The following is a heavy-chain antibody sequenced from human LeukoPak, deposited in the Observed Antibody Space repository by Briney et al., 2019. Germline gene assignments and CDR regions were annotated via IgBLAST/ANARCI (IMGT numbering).Heavy chain of an antibody. V-gene: IGHV4-34*01. D-gene: IGHD4-11*01. Sequence: PSETLSLTCAVYGGSFSVYYWSWIRQPPGKGLEWIGEINHSGSTNYNPSLKSRVTISVDTSKNQFSLKLSSVTAADTAVYYCARGYPTVTNVYYYYGMDVWGQGTTVTVSS. CDR3: ARGYPTVTNVYYYYGMDV. CDR2: INHSGST. J-gene: IGHJ6*02. CDR1: GGSFSVYY.